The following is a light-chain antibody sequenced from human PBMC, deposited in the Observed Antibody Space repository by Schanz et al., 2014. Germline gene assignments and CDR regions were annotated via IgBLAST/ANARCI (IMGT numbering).Light chain of an antibody. V-gene: IGLV2-11*01. Sequence: QSVLTQPRSVSGSPGQSVTISCTGTSSDVGGYNYVSWYQQHPGKAPKLMIYGVSHRPSGVPDRFSGSKSGNTASLTISGLQAEDEADYYCQSYDSSLSEWVFGGGTKLTVL. J-gene: IGLJ3*02. CDR1: SSDVGGYNY. CDR3: QSYDSSLSEWV. CDR2: GVS.